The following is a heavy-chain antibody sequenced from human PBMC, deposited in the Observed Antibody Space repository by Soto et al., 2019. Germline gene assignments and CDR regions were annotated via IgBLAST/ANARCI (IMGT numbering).Heavy chain of an antibody. D-gene: IGHD1-26*01. V-gene: IGHV3-23*01. CDR3: AKGSGSYYLFDY. J-gene: IGHJ4*02. CDR1: GFTFSSYA. CDR2: ISGSGGST. Sequence: GSLRLSCAASGFTFSSYAMSWVRQAPGKGLEWVSAISGSGGSTYYADSVKGRFTISRDNSKNTLYLQMNSLRAEDTAVYYCAKGSGSYYLFDYWGQGTLVTVSS.